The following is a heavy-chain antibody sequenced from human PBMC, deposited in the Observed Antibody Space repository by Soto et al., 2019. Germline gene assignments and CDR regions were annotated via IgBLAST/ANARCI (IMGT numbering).Heavy chain of an antibody. V-gene: IGHV3-33*01. Sequence: QVQLVESGGGVVQPGGSLRLSCAASGFTFSSYGMHWVRQAPGKGLEWVAVIWYDGSSKYYADSVKGRFTISRYNSKNTLCLQMNRLRPDVTAVYYCARVPIVVVVVPAAIGWFDPWGQRPLVTVSS. J-gene: IGHJ5*02. D-gene: IGHD2-2*01. CDR1: GFTFSSYG. CDR3: ARVPIVVVVVPAAIGWFDP. CDR2: IWYDGSSK.